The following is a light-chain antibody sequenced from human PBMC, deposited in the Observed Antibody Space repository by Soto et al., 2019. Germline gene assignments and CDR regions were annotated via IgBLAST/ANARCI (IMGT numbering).Light chain of an antibody. Sequence: QSALTQPPSASGTPGQRVTISCSGSSSNIGSNTVNWYQQLPGTAPKLLIYSSDQRPSGVPDRFSGTKSGTSASLAVTGLQSEDEADYYCAAWDDSLTGVLFGGGTKLTVL. J-gene: IGLJ3*02. V-gene: IGLV1-44*01. CDR1: SSNIGSNT. CDR3: AAWDDSLTGVL. CDR2: SSD.